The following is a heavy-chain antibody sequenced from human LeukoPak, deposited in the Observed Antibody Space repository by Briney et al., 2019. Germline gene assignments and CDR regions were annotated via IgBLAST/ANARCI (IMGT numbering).Heavy chain of an antibody. D-gene: IGHD3-3*01. CDR3: ARGGPRTSYDFWSGYYYILYYFDY. CDR2: MNPNSGNT. Sequence: ASVKVSCKASGYTFTSCDINWVRQAAGQGLEWMGWMNPNSGNTGYAQKFQGRVTMTRNTSISTAYMELSSLRSEDTAVYYCARGGPRTSYDFWSGYYYILYYFDYWGQGTLVTVSS. V-gene: IGHV1-8*01. J-gene: IGHJ4*02. CDR1: GYTFTSCD.